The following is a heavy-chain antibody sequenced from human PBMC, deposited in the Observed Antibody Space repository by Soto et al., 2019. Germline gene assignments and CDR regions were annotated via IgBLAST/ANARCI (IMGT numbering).Heavy chain of an antibody. D-gene: IGHD4-17*01. CDR2: TYYRSKWYN. V-gene: IGHV6-1*01. J-gene: IGHJ4*02. Sequence: LEWLGRTYYRSKWYNDYAVSVKSRITINPDTSKNQFSLQLNSVTPEDTAVYYCARDSSFGYGDYPLDYWGQGTLVTVSS. CDR3: ARDSSFGYGDYPLDY.